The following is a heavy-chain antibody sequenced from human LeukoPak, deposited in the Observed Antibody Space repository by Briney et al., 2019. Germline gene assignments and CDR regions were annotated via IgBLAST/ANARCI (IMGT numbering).Heavy chain of an antibody. V-gene: IGHV3-72*01. CDR1: GFTFSDHY. CDR3: ARAPDYGDLGFDY. D-gene: IGHD4-17*01. J-gene: IGHJ4*02. Sequence: GGSLRLSCAASGFTFSDHYMDWVRQAPGKGLEWVGRTRNKANSYTTEYAASVKGRFTISRDDLKNSLYLQMNSLKTEDTAVYYCARAPDYGDLGFDYWGQGTLVTVSS. CDR2: TRNKANSYTT.